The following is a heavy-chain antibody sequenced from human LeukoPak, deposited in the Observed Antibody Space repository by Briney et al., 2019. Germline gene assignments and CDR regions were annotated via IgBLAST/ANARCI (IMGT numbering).Heavy chain of an antibody. D-gene: IGHD3-22*01. CDR2: MYYSGST. CDR3: ARHFTYYYDSSGYPRDAFDI. J-gene: IGHJ3*02. V-gene: IGHV4-59*08. Sequence: SETLSLTCTVSGGSMSGYYWSWIRQSPDKGLVWIGYMYYSGSTNYNPSLKGRVTISIDMSKNQFSLTLSSVTAADAALYYCARHFTYYYDSSGYPRDAFDIWGQGTMVTVSS. CDR1: GGSMSGYY.